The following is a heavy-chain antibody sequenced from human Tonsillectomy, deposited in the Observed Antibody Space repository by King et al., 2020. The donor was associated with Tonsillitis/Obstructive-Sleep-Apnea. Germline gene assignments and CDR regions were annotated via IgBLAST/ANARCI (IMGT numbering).Heavy chain of an antibody. CDR3: ARDQQGIAAAGLDY. V-gene: IGHV3-33*01. D-gene: IGHD6-13*01. CDR2: IWYDGSNK. J-gene: IGHJ4*02. CDR1: GFSFSSYG. Sequence: QLVQSGGGVVQPGRSLRLSCATSGFSFSSYGMHWVRQVPGKGLEWVAVIWYDGSNKYYADSVKGRFTISRDNSKNTLSQQMNSLRAEDMAVYYCARDQQGIAAAGLDYWGQGTLVTVSS.